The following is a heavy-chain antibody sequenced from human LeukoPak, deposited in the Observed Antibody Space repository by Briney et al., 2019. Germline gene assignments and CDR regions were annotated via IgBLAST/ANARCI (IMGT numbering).Heavy chain of an antibody. CDR3: ARGYCSGGSCYFDY. J-gene: IGHJ4*02. D-gene: IGHD2-15*01. CDR1: GFTFSNYE. Sequence: GGSLRLSCAASGFTFSNYEMNWVRQAPGKGLEWVSYISSSGSTTYYADSVKGRFTISRDNAKNSLYLQMHSLRAEDTAVYYCARGYCSGGSCYFDYWGQGTLVTVSS. V-gene: IGHV3-48*03. CDR2: ISSSGSTT.